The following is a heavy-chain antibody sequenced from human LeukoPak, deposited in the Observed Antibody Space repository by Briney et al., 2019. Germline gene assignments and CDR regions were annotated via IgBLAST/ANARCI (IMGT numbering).Heavy chain of an antibody. V-gene: IGHV3-23*01. CDR2: ISNSDDST. CDR3: AKATGYLL. D-gene: IGHD1-14*01. J-gene: IGHJ4*02. Sequence: PGESLRLSCAASGFPFSSYAMSWVRQAPGKGLEWVSTISNSDDSTYYVDSVKGRFTISRDNSENTLFLRMNSLRAEDTAVYYCAKATGYLLWGQGTLVIVSS. CDR1: GFPFSSYA.